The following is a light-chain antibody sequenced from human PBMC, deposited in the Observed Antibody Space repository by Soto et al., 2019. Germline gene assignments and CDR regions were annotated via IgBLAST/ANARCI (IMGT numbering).Light chain of an antibody. CDR1: QSVNRW. J-gene: IGKJ1*01. CDR2: EAS. V-gene: IGKV1-5*03. CDR3: QEYKGHSSST. Sequence: DIQMTQSPSTLYASVGDRVTITCRASQSVNRWLDWYQQKPGRAPKLLSYEASRLESGVPSRFSGSGSGTEFTLTISSLQPDDFATYYCQEYKGHSSSTCGQGPNVEVQ.